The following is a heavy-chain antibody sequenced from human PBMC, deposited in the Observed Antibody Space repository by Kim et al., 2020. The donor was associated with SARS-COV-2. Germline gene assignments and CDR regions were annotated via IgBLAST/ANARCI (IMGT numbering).Heavy chain of an antibody. CDR3: AKVRARLVGYYYYGMDV. J-gene: IGHJ6*02. Sequence: GGSLRLSCAASGFTFSSYAMSWVRQAPGKGLEWVSAISGSGGSTYYADSVKGRFTISRDNSKNTLYVQMNSLRAEDTAVYYCAKVRARLVGYYYYGMDVWGQVTTVTVSS. D-gene: IGHD2-15*01. CDR1: GFTFSSYA. CDR2: ISGSGGST. V-gene: IGHV3-23*01.